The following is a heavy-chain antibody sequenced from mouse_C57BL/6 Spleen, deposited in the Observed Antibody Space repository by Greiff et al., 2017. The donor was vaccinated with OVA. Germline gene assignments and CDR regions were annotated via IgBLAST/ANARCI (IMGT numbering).Heavy chain of an antibody. V-gene: IGHV1-62-2*01. D-gene: IGHD1-1*01. J-gene: IGHJ2*01. CDR2: FYPGSGSI. Sequence: QVHVKQSGAELVKPGASVKLSCKASGYTFTEYTIHWVKQRSGQGLEWIGWFYPGSGSIKYNEKFKDKATLTADKSSSTVYMELSRLTSEDSAVYFCARHESGALLPVYFDYWGQGTTLTVSS. CDR1: GYTFTEYT. CDR3: ARHESGALLPVYFDY.